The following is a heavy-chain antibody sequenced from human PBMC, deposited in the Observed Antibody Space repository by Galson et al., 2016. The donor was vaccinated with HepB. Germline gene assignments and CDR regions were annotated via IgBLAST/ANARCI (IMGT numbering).Heavy chain of an antibody. D-gene: IGHD1-14*01. Sequence: PALVKPTQTLRLTCTFSGFSLTTHGVGVAWIRQSPGQAPEWLAFTYWDDDKRYTSSLRSRLTITKDTSKNEVVLTMTDMDPVEPVTYYCAHRKARTEFAYWGQGILVTVSS. J-gene: IGHJ4*02. CDR3: AHRKARTEFAY. CDR1: GFSLTTHGVG. V-gene: IGHV2-5*02. CDR2: TYWDDDK.